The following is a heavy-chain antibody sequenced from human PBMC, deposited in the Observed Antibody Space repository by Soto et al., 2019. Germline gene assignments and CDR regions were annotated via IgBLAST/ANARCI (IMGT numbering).Heavy chain of an antibody. V-gene: IGHV4-59*01. J-gene: IGHJ5*02. Sequence: SKTLSLNCAFTGGSNWSYYWSWIRQPPGKGLERIGYIYYSGSTDYNPSLKSRVTMSVDTSKDQFSLKLRSVTAADTAVYYCARSIDPWGQGTLVTVS. CDR1: GGSNWSYY. CDR3: ARSIDP. CDR2: IYYSGST.